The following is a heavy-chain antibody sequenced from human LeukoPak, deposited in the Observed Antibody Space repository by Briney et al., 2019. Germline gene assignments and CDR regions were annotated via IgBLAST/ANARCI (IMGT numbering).Heavy chain of an antibody. CDR1: GGSISSYY. CDR2: IYYSGST. J-gene: IGHJ4*02. CDR3: ARSYYYGSGSYDER. D-gene: IGHD3-10*01. Sequence: SETLSLTCTVSGGSISSYYWSWIRQPPGKGLEWIGYIYYSGSTNYNPSLKSRVTISVDTSKNQFSLKLSSVTAADTAVYYCARSYYYGSGSYDERWGQGTLVTVSS. V-gene: IGHV4-59*08.